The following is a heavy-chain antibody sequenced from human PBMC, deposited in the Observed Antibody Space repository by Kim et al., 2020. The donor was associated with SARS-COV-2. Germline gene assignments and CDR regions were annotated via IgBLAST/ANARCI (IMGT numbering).Heavy chain of an antibody. Sequence: GGSLRLSCAASGFTFRRFALNWVRQAPGKGLQWVSAISTSGDDKYYADSVQGRFIISRDNSKNALNLGMNSLRAEDTALYYCVKVTSIADTCYDRWGRGTLVTVSS. CDR3: VKVTSIADTCYDR. V-gene: IGHV3-23*01. D-gene: IGHD3-9*01. J-gene: IGHJ5*02. CDR1: GFTFRRFA. CDR2: ISTSGDDK.